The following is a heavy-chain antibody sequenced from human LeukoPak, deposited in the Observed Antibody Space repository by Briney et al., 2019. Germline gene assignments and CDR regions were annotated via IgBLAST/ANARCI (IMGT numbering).Heavy chain of an antibody. D-gene: IGHD5-24*01. CDR2: IYPGDSDT. CDR3: ARLPIMSRDGYNVPPDY. CDR1: GYSFTSYW. Sequence: GESLKISCKGSGYSFTSYWIGWVRQMPGKGLEWMGIIYPGDSDTKYSPSFQGQVTISADKSIGTAYLQWSSLKASDTAMYYCARLPIMSRDGYNVPPDYWGQGTLVTVSS. V-gene: IGHV5-51*01. J-gene: IGHJ4*02.